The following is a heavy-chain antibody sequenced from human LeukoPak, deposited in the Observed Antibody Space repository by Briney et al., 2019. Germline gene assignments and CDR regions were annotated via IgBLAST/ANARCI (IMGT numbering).Heavy chain of an antibody. V-gene: IGHV1-18*01. CDR1: GYTFTSYG. CDR3: ARLSTLSAAGTEVERDDY. D-gene: IGHD6-13*01. Sequence: ASVKVSCKASGYTFTSYGISWVRQAPGQGLEWMGWISAYNGNTNYAQKLQGRVTMTTDTSTSTAHMELRSLRSDDTAVYYCARLSTLSAAGTEVERDDYWGQGTLVTVSS. J-gene: IGHJ4*02. CDR2: ISAYNGNT.